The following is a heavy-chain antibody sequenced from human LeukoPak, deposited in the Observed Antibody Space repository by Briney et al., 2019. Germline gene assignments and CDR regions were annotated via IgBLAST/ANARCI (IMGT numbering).Heavy chain of an antibody. CDR2: TNPSGGST. D-gene: IGHD5-12*01. CDR3: ARDGATDGMDV. J-gene: IGHJ6*02. Sequence: GASVKVSCKASGYSFTSYYMNWVRQAPGQGLEWMGITNPSGGSTSYAQKFQDRVAMTRDTSTSIVYMELCSLTSEDTAVYYCARDGATDGMDVWGQGTTVTVSS. CDR1: GYSFTSYY. V-gene: IGHV1-46*01.